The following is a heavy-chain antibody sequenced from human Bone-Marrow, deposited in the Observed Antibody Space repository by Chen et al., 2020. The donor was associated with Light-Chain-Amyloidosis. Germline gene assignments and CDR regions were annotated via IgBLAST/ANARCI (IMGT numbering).Heavy chain of an antibody. CDR3: VRAAEGGTYLEGIDH. CDR2: ISWNGGRT. J-gene: IGHJ4*02. CDR1: GFTFDNFG. Sequence: EVQLVESGGGVARHGGSLRLSCAASGFTFDNFGMNWVRQGPGKGLEWVSGISWNGGRTGYSESVKGRFTISRDNAKNSLYLQMNSLRPEDTAFYYCVRAAEGGTYLEGIDHWGQGTLVTVSP. V-gene: IGHV3-20*04. D-gene: IGHD1-26*01.